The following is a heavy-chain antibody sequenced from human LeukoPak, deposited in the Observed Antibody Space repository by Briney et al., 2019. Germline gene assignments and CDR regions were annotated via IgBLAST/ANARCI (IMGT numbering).Heavy chain of an antibody. D-gene: IGHD4-23*01. J-gene: IGHJ4*02. CDR2: IYHSGTS. CDR1: GYSISSGNY. CDR3: ARGYGGHVDY. Sequence: PSETLSLTCTVSGYSISSGNYWGWIRQSPGKGLEWIGNIYHSGTSYYNPSLKSRVTISVDTSKNQFSLKLSSVPAADTAVYYCARGYGGHVDYWGQGTLVTVSS. V-gene: IGHV4-38-2*02.